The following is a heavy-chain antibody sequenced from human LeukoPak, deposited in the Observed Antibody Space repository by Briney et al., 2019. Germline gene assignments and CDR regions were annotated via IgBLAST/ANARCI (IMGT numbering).Heavy chain of an antibody. V-gene: IGHV3-30*04. Sequence: WGSLRLSCAASGFTFSSYAKHWVRQAPGKGLEWVAIISYDGSDNYSADSVKGRFTITRVNSKNTLYLQMNSLRTGDTAVYYCARDQGATLVRGVTPYLDYWGQGTLVSVSS. CDR1: GFTFSSYA. CDR3: ARDQGATLVRGVTPYLDY. CDR2: ISYDGSDN. J-gene: IGHJ4*02. D-gene: IGHD3-10*01.